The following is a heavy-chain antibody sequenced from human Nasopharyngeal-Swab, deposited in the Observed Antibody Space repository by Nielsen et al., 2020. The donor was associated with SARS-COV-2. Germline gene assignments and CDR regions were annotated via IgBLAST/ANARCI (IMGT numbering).Heavy chain of an antibody. J-gene: IGHJ6*02. D-gene: IGHD3-10*01. CDR1: GYTLTELS. V-gene: IGHV1-24*01. CDR3: AGGRDYYYGMDV. CDR2: FDPEDGET. Sequence: ASVKVSCKVSGYTLTELSMHWVRQAPGKGLEWMGGFDPEDGETIYAQKFQGRVTMTEDTSTDTAYMELSSLRSEDTAVYYCAGGRDYYYGMDVWGQGTTVTVSS.